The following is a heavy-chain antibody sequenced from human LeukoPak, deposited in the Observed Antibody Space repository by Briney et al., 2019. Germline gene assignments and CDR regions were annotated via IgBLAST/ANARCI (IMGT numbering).Heavy chain of an antibody. CDR1: GGSISSYY. CDR3: ARTRRDGYNYYYYYYMDV. CDR2: IYYSGST. Sequence: ASETLSLTCTVSGGSISSYYWSWIRQPPGKGLEWIGYIYYSGSTNYNPSLKSRVTISVDTSKNQFSLKLSSVTAADTAVYYCARTRRDGYNYYYYYYMDVWGKGTTVTVSS. J-gene: IGHJ6*03. V-gene: IGHV4-59*01. D-gene: IGHD5-24*01.